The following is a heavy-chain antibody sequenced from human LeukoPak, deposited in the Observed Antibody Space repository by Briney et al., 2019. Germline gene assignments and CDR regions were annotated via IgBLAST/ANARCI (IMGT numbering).Heavy chain of an antibody. CDR2: FDPEDGET. CDR3: ATRLCAIDYYDSSGYPRQPQY. CDR1: RYTLTELS. V-gene: IGHV1-24*01. Sequence: GASVKVSCKVSRYTLTELSMHWGRQAPGKGLEWRGGFDPEDGETIYAQKFQGRVTMTEDTPTDTAYMELSSLRSEDTAVYYCATRLCAIDYYDSSGYPRQPQYWGQGTLVTVSS. J-gene: IGHJ4*02. D-gene: IGHD3-22*01.